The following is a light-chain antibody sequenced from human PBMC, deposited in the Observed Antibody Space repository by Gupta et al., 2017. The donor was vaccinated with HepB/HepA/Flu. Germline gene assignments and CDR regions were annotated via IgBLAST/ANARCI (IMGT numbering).Light chain of an antibody. CDR2: EAS. CDR1: QGVSSSY. V-gene: IGKV3-20*01. J-gene: IGKJ2*01. Sequence: IVLPQPPCPLSLSPGERATLSCCASQGVSSSYLAWYQQKPGQAPTLLIYEASSRATGIPDRFSGSGSGTDFTLTISRLEPEDFAVYYCQQYGRSPHTFGQGTNVEIK. CDR3: QQYGRSPHT.